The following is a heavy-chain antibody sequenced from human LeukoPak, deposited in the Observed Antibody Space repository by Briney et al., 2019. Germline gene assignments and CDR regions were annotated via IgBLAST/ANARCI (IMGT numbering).Heavy chain of an antibody. Sequence: GSLRFSCAASGFTFSSYEMNWVRQAPGKGLEWVSYISSSGSTIYYADSVKGRFTISRDNAKNSLYLQMNSLRAEDTAVYYCAELGITMIGGVWGKGTTVTISS. CDR1: GFTFSSYE. CDR2: ISSSGSTI. V-gene: IGHV3-48*03. CDR3: AELGITMIGGV. J-gene: IGHJ6*04. D-gene: IGHD3-10*02.